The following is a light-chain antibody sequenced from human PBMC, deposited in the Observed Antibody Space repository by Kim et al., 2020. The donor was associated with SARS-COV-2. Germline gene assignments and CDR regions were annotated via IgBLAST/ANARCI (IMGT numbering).Light chain of an antibody. CDR2: YDS. CDR3: QVWDSSSDQGV. J-gene: IGLJ1*01. Sequence: VAPGKTARITCGGNNIGSKSVHWYQQKPGQAPVLVIYYDSDRPSGIPERFSGSNSGNTATLTISRVEAGDEADYYCQVWDSSSDQGVFGTGTKVTVL. CDR1: NIGSKS. V-gene: IGLV3-21*04.